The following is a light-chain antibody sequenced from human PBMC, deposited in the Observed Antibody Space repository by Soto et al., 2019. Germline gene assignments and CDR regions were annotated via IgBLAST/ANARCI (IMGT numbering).Light chain of an antibody. J-gene: IGKJ5*01. CDR3: QQYDNLPIT. CDR2: DAS. CDR1: QDISNY. Sequence: DIQMTQSPSSLSASVGDRVTITCQASQDISNYLNWYQQKPGKAPKLLIYDASNLETGVPSRFSGRGSGTDFTFTISSLQAEDIATYYCQQYDNLPITFGQGTRLEIK. V-gene: IGKV1-33*01.